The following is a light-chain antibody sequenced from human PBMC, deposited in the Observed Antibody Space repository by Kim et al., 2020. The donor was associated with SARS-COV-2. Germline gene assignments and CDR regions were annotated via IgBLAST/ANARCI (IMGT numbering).Light chain of an antibody. CDR3: SAWDSSLSAWV. CDR1: SNNVGNEG. J-gene: IGLJ3*02. V-gene: IGLV10-54*01. Sequence: LTQPPSVSKGLRQTATLTCTGNSNNVGNEGAAWLQQHQGHPPKLLSDRSNNRLSGISDRLSASRSGNTASLTITGLQPEDEADYYCSAWDSSLSAWVFGGGTQLTVL. CDR2: RSN.